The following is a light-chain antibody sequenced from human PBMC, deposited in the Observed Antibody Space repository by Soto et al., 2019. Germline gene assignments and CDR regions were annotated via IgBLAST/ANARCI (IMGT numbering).Light chain of an antibody. J-gene: IGKJ1*01. CDR1: QGIRND. V-gene: IGKV1-6*02. CDR3: LQDYNYPRT. Sequence: IQMTQSPSSLSASVGDRVTITCRASQGIRNDLGWYQQKPGEAPNLLIYAATSLRSGVPSRFSGSGSGTDFTLTISSLQPEDFATYYCLQDYNYPRTFGQRTKVEVK. CDR2: AAT.